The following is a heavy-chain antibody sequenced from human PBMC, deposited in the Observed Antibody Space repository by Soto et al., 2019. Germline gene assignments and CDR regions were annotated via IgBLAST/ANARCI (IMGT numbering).Heavy chain of an antibody. V-gene: IGHV1-18*01. CDR3: ARDPGQWEPQGIDY. D-gene: IGHD1-26*01. J-gene: IGHJ4*02. CDR2: ISPYNDIK. Sequence: ASVKVSCKASGGSFTSFIVTWVRQAPGQGLEWMGWISPYNDIKYYAQKLQGRVTMTTDTSTSTAYMELRSLRSDDTAVYYCARDPGQWEPQGIDYWGQGTLVTVSS. CDR1: GGSFTSFI.